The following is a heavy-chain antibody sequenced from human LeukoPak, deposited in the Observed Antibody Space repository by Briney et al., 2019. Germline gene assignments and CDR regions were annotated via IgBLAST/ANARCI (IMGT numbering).Heavy chain of an antibody. CDR3: AXQWFGDXYFDY. CDR2: ISSSGSSV. Sequence: GVLRLSCAASGFTFTNYEMNWVRQAPGKGLEWVSYISSSGSSVYYADSVKGRFTISRDNAKNSVYLQMNSLRAEDTAVYYCAXQWFGDXYFDYWGQGTLVTVSS. D-gene: IGHD3-10*01. J-gene: IGHJ4*02. V-gene: IGHV3-48*03. CDR1: GFTFTNYE.